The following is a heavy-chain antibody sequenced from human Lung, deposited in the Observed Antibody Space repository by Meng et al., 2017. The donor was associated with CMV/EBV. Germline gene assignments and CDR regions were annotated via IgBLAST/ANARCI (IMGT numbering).Heavy chain of an antibody. Sequence: SLKISCAASGFMFRDYPMTWVRQAPGRGLEWVALIRTRGYGATTEYAASVKGRFTVSRDDSNSIVYLQMNSLKTEDTAVYFCSSPTTLSRSVDFWGQGTLVTVSS. CDR3: SSPTTLSRSVDF. CDR2: IRTRGYGATT. D-gene: IGHD4-11*01. CDR1: GFMFRDYP. J-gene: IGHJ4*02. V-gene: IGHV3-49*04.